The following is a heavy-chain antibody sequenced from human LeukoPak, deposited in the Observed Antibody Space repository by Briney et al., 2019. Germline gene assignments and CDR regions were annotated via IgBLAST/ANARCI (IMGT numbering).Heavy chain of an antibody. D-gene: IGHD2-2*01. CDR1: GFTFSSYA. CDR3: AKCAGIVVVPAAAIDY. J-gene: IGHJ4*02. Sequence: GGSLRLSCAASGFTFSSYAMSWVRQAPWKGLEWASAISGSGGSTYYADSVKGRFTISRDNSKNTLYLQMNSLRAEDTAVYYCAKCAGIVVVPAAAIDYWGQGTLVTVSS. CDR2: ISGSGGST. V-gene: IGHV3-23*01.